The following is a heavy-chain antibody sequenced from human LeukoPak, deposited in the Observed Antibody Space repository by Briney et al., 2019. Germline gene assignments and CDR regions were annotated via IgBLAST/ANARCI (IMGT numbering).Heavy chain of an antibody. V-gene: IGHV3-74*01. CDR2: IEADGRTT. CDR3: ARVSHAFIAVAGFFDY. CDR1: GFTFSNFW. D-gene: IGHD6-19*01. J-gene: IGHJ4*02. Sequence: GGSLRLSCAASGFTFSNFWIHWVRQAPGGGLVWVSRIEADGRTTNYAESVKGRFTVSRDNSKNTLYLQMNSLRAEDTAVYYCARVSHAFIAVAGFFDYWGQGTLVTVSS.